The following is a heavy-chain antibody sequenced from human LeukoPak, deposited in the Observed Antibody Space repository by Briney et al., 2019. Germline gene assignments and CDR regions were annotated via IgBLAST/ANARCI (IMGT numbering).Heavy chain of an antibody. V-gene: IGHV3-30-3*01. J-gene: IGHJ6*03. CDR2: ISYDGSHK. D-gene: IGHD2-2*01. CDR3: ARDRQYCSSTTCFGYYYYYMDV. Sequence: PGGSLRLSCAASGFTFSNYAIHWVRQAPGRGLEWVAVISYDGSHKYYADSVKGRFTISRDNSKNTLYLQMNSLRAEDTAVYYCARDRQYCSSTTCFGYYYYYMDVWGKGTTVTVSS. CDR1: GFTFSNYA.